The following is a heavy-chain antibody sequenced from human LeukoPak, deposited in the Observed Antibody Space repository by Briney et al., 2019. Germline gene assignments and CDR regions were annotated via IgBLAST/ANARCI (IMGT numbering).Heavy chain of an antibody. CDR3: ARVRRHYGSGSCLDY. Sequence: GGSLRLSCAACRFTFSSYKMNWVRQAPGKGRVWGSYISSSGRTIYYADSGRGGFTISGDNTKNSLYLQMNSMRSEDTAVYYCARVRRHYGSGSCLDYWGQGTLVTVSS. J-gene: IGHJ4*02. CDR1: RFTFSSYK. D-gene: IGHD3-10*01. CDR2: ISSSGRTI. V-gene: IGHV3-48*03.